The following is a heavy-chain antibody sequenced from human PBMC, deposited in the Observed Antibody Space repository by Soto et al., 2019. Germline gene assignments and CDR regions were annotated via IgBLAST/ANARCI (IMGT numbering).Heavy chain of an antibody. CDR3: ARRKGGWTYFDY. J-gene: IGHJ4*02. CDR2: IYYSGST. V-gene: IGHV4-59*08. CDR1: GGSISSYY. Sequence: QVQLQESGPGLVKPSETLSLTCTVSGGSISSYYWSWIRQPPGKGLEWIGYIYYSGSTNYNPSLNSRVTIAVDTSKNQFSLELSPVTAADTAVYYWARRKGGWTYFDYWGQGTLVTVSS. D-gene: IGHD6-19*01.